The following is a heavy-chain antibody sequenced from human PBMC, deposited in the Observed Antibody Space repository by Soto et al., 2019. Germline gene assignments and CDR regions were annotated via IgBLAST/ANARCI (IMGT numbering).Heavy chain of an antibody. V-gene: IGHV4-31*03. CDR2: IYYSGST. CDR1: GGSISSGGNY. CDR3: ARIVTTVTQDYYGMDV. J-gene: IGHJ6*02. D-gene: IGHD4-17*01. Sequence: QVQLQESGPGLVKPSQTLSLTCTVSGGSISSGGNYWSWIRQHPGKGLEWIGYIYYSGSTYYNPSLKGRVTISVDRSKKQLSLNLSSVTAADTAVYYCARIVTTVTQDYYGMDVWGQGTTVTVSS.